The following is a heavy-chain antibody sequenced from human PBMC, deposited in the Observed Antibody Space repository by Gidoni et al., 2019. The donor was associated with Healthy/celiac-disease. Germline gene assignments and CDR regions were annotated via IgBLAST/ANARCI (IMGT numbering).Heavy chain of an antibody. Sequence: EVQLVEAGGGGVKPGGARRRSCAASGCTFSSYSMHWVRQAPGKGLVLVSYIRSSSSTIYYAASVTGRFTISRDHAKNSLSLQMNSLRDEDTSVYYCARDRGDDPPYWGQGTLVTVSS. CDR2: IRSSSSTI. V-gene: IGHV3-48*02. CDR3: ARDRGDDPPY. D-gene: IGHD3-10*01. CDR1: GCTFSSYS. J-gene: IGHJ4*02.